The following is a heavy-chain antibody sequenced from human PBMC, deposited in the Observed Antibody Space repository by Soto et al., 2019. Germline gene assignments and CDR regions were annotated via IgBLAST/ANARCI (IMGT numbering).Heavy chain of an antibody. D-gene: IGHD2-15*01. CDR2: ISSSSSYI. Sequence: EVQLVESGGGLVKPGGSLRLSCAASGFTFSSYSMNWVRQATGKGLEWVSSISSSSSYIYYADSVKGRFTISRDNAKNSLYLQMNSLRTEDTAVYYSARDFEGGYCSGGSCYPYYYYYGMDVWGQGTTVTVSS. V-gene: IGHV3-21*01. J-gene: IGHJ6*02. CDR3: ARDFEGGYCSGGSCYPYYYYYGMDV. CDR1: GFTFSSYS.